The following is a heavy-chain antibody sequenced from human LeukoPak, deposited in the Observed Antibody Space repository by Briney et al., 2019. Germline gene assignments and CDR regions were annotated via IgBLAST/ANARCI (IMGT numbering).Heavy chain of an antibody. V-gene: IGHV3-7*01. CDR2: MKEDGSDI. D-gene: IGHD3-10*01. CDR1: GFTFSSYA. Sequence: GGSLRLSCAASGFTFSSYAMSWVRQAPGKGLEWVANMKEDGSDIYYVDSVRGRFTISRDNAKKSVYLQMNSLRAEDTGVYYCARGGRSYFDFWGQGSLVTVSS. CDR3: ARGGRSYFDF. J-gene: IGHJ4*02.